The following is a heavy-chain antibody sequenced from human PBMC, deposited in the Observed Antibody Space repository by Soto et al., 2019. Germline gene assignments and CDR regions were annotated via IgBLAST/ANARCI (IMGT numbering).Heavy chain of an antibody. J-gene: IGHJ4*02. CDR1: GGSVSSDDYS. CDR3: ARAMANYFDY. Sequence: QVQLQESGPGLVKPSQTLSVTCTVSGGSVSSDDYSWSWIRQHPGKGLEWIGYIRDSGRTYYNPSLEGRVTISVDTSTNQFSLRLRSVTAADTAVYYCARAMANYFDYWGQGTLVTASS. V-gene: IGHV4-31*03. CDR2: IRDSGRT. D-gene: IGHD2-8*01.